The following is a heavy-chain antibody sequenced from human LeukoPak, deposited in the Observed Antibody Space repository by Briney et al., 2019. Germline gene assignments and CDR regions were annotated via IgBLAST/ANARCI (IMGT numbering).Heavy chain of an antibody. CDR1: GFTFSSYG. J-gene: IGHJ4*02. V-gene: IGHV3-30*18. D-gene: IGHD1-26*01. CDR2: ISYDGSNK. Sequence: PGRSLRLSCAASGFTFSSYGMHWVRQAPGKGLEWVAVISYDGSNKYYADSVKGRFTISRDNSMNTLYLQMNSLRAEDTAVYYCAKGWEPGIDYWGQGTLVTVSS. CDR3: AKGWEPGIDY.